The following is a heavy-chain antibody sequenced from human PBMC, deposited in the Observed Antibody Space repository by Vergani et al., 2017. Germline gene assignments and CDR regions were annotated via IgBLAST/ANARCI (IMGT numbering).Heavy chain of an antibody. CDR3: AKDLQGSSSYKHYYYYGMDV. Sequence: QVQLVESGGGVVQPGRSLRLSCAASGFTFSSYAMHWVRQAPGKGLEWVAVISYDGSNKYYADSVKGRFTISRDNSKNTLYLQMNSLRAEDTAVYYCAKDLQGSSSYKHYYYYGMDVWGQGTTVTVSS. CDR2: ISYDGSNK. V-gene: IGHV3-30-3*01. D-gene: IGHD6-13*01. J-gene: IGHJ6*02. CDR1: GFTFSSYA.